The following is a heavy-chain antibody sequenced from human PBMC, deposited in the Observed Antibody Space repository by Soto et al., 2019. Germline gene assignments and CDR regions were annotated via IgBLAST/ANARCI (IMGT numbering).Heavy chain of an antibody. Sequence: PSETLSLTCTVSGGSISSGGYYWSWIRQHPGKGLEWIGYIYYSGSTYYNPSLKSRVTISVDTSKNQFSLKLSSVTAADTAVYYCARRVVVVPAALDAFDIWGQGTMVTVSS. J-gene: IGHJ3*02. D-gene: IGHD2-2*01. CDR1: GGSISSGGYY. CDR3: ARRVVVVPAALDAFDI. V-gene: IGHV4-31*03. CDR2: IYYSGST.